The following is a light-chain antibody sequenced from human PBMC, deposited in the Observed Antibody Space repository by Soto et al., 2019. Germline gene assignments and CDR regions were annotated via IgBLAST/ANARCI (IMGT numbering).Light chain of an antibody. J-gene: IGKJ1*01. CDR3: QQTYSTPWT. CDR2: GAS. V-gene: IGKV1-39*01. Sequence: DIQMTQSPSSLSASVGDRVTITGRASQSISTYFNWYQQKPGKAPNLLMYGASYLQSGVPSRFSGSGSGTDFTLTISSLQPEDFATYYCQQTYSTPWTFGQGTKVDNK. CDR1: QSISTY.